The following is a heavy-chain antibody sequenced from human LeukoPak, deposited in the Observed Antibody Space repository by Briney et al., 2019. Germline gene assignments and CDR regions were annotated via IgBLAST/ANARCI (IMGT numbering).Heavy chain of an antibody. CDR3: ARGDDFWSGYFFDY. V-gene: IGHV4-59*08. CDR2: IHYNGIT. D-gene: IGHD3-3*01. CDR1: GSMYNYY. J-gene: IGHJ4*02. Sequence: SETLSLTCTVSGSMYNYYWSWIRQPPGKGLEWIGYIHYNGITNYSPSLKSRVTMSLDTSKNQVSLKLNSVSAADTAVYYCARGDDFWSGYFFDYWGQGTLVTVSS.